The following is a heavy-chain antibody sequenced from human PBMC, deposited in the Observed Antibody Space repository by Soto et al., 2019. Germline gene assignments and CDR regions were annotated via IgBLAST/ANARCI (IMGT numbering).Heavy chain of an antibody. J-gene: IGHJ6*03. CDR3: ARGASRRITQSYYYYMDV. V-gene: IGHV4-34*01. Sequence: SETLSLTCAVYGGPFSGYYWSWIRQPPGKGLEWIGQINHSGGTNYSPSLKSRVTISVDTSKNQFSLKLSSVTAADTAVYYCARGASRRITQSYYYYMDVWGKGTTVTVSS. CDR2: INHSGGT. D-gene: IGHD3-16*01. CDR1: GGPFSGYY.